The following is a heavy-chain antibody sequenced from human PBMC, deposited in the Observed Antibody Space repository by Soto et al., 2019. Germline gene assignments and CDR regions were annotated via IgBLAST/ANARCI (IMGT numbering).Heavy chain of an antibody. D-gene: IGHD3-22*01. CDR2: IIPIFGTA. V-gene: IGHV1-69*01. Sequence: QVQLVQSGAEVKKPGSSVKVSCKASGGTFSSYAISWVRQAPGQGLEWMGGIIPIFGTANYAQKFQGRVTITADESTSTAYMELSSLRSEDTAVYYCATGSHYYDSSGYVGAEYYGMDVWGQGTTVTVSS. CDR3: ATGSHYYDSSGYVGAEYYGMDV. CDR1: GGTFSSYA. J-gene: IGHJ6*02.